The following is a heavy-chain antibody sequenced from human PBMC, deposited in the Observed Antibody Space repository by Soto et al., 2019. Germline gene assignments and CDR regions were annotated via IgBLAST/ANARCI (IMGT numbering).Heavy chain of an antibody. CDR2: IRGTAT. V-gene: IGHV3-23*01. CDR3: EKCAVFMSDSGGWCSWFDP. CDR1: GFSFSSFA. D-gene: IGHD2-21*01. J-gene: IGHJ5*02. Sequence: EVQLLESGGTLVQPGESLRLSCEVSGFSFSSFAMNWVRQAPGEGLEWVSSIRGTATSYADSVKGRFTISRDNSKHNVYLQRITLGGEATSEYSCEKCAVFMSDSGGWCSWFDPGGEGTLVLVSS.